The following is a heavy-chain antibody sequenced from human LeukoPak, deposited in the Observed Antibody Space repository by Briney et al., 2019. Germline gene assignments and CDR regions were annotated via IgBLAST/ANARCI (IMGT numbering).Heavy chain of an antibody. CDR2: INHSGST. Sequence: SQTLSLTCTVSGDSISSSDYYWSWIRQPPGKGLEWIGEINHSGSTNYNPSLKSRVTISVDTSKNQFSLKLSSATAADTAVYYCASETGGWSVWGQGTLVTVSS. V-gene: IGHV4-30-4*01. CDR1: GDSISSSDYY. D-gene: IGHD6-19*01. CDR3: ASETGGWSV. J-gene: IGHJ4*02.